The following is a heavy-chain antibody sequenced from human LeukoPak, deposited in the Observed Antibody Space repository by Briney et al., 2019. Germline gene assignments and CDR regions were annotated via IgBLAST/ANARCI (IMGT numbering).Heavy chain of an antibody. CDR2: FYTGST. D-gene: IGHD3-16*01. J-gene: IGHJ3*02. Sequence: PSETLSLTCTVSGGSISSDCWGWIRQPAGKGLEWIGRFYTGSTTYNPSLKSRVTISVDTSKNQFSLKLSSVTAADTAVYYCASLGAFDIWGQGTMVTVSS. V-gene: IGHV4-4*07. CDR1: GGSISSDC. CDR3: ASLGAFDI.